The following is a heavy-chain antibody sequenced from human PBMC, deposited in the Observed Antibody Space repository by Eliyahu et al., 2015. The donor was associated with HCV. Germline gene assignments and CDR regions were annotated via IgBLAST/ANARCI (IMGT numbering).Heavy chain of an antibody. Sequence: QVQLQQSGPGLVKPSQTLSLXCAISGDSVSSNSXAWNWIRQSPSRGLEWLGRTYYRSKWYNDYAVSVKSRITINPDTSKNQFSLQLNSVTPEDTAVYYCARDNSMIVVEGASAFDIWGQGTMVTVSS. D-gene: IGHD3-22*01. V-gene: IGHV6-1*01. CDR1: GDSVSSNSXA. CDR3: ARDNSMIVVEGASAFDI. J-gene: IGHJ3*02. CDR2: TYYRSKWYN.